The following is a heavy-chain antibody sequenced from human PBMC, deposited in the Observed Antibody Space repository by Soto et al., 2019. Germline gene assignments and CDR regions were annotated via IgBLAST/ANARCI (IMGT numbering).Heavy chain of an antibody. D-gene: IGHD3-22*01. CDR1: GFTFTSSA. J-gene: IGHJ4*02. Sequence: SVKVSCKASGFTFTSSAVQWVRQARGQRLEWIGWIVVGSGNTNYAQKFQERVTITRDMSTSTAYMELSSLRSEDTAVYYCAADLFQYDSSGHGFRPPHYWGQGTLVTVSS. CDR2: IVVGSGNT. CDR3: AADLFQYDSSGHGFRPPHY. V-gene: IGHV1-58*01.